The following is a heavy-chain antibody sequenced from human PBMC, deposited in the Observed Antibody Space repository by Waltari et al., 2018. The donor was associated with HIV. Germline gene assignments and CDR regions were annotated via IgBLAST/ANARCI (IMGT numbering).Heavy chain of an antibody. CDR3: VRDLAWRAFDV. Sequence: QLVESGGALIQPGRSLRLSCTASGFTFGDYAMNWVRQAPGYWLEWLCFSRSKTSGETREYAASVKGRFSISRDDSKGMVYLQMNSLRADDTALYYCVRDLAWRAFDVWGQGTMVTVSS. V-gene: IGHV3-49*04. J-gene: IGHJ3*01. D-gene: IGHD3-3*01. CDR1: GFTFGDYA. CDR2: SRSKTSGETR.